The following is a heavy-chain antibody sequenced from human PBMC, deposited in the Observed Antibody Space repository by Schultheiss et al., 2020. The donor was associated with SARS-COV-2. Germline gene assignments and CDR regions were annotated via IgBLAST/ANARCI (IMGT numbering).Heavy chain of an antibody. CDR2: ISGADDST. V-gene: IGHV3-23*01. D-gene: IGHD3-3*01. Sequence: GGSLRLSCAAFSSYAMHWVRQAPGKGLEWVAVISGADDSTSYYADSVKGRFTISRDDSKNMVYLQMSSLRAEDTAVYYCARAGDYYDFRSDYWGQGTLVTVSS. CDR1: SSYA. CDR3: ARAGDYYDFRSDY. J-gene: IGHJ4*02.